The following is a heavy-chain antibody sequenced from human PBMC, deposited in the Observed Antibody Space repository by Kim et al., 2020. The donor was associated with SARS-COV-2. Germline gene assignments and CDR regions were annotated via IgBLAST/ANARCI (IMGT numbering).Heavy chain of an antibody. CDR3: ARATTGRDYYGSGSYFVGYFQH. CDR1: GFTFSSYS. CDR2: ISSSSSYI. D-gene: IGHD3-10*01. J-gene: IGHJ1*01. Sequence: GGSLRLSCAASGFTFSSYSMNWVRQAPGKGLEWVSSISSSSSYIYYADSVKGRFTISRDNAKNSLYLQMNSLRAEDTAVYYCARATTGRDYYGSGSYFVGYFQHWGQGTLVTVSS. V-gene: IGHV3-21*01.